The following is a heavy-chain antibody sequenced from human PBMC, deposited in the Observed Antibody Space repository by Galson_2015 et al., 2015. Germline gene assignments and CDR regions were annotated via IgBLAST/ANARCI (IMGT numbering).Heavy chain of an antibody. Sequence: SLRLSCAASGFTFNTYAMAWGRQAPGKGLECVSVITASGDNAYYADSVKDRFTISRDNSKNTLYPQMNSLRAEDTAIYYCAKNWNFDSWGQGALVTVSS. D-gene: IGHD3-3*01. CDR1: GFTFNTYA. CDR3: AKNWNFDS. CDR2: ITASGDNA. V-gene: IGHV3-23*01. J-gene: IGHJ4*02.